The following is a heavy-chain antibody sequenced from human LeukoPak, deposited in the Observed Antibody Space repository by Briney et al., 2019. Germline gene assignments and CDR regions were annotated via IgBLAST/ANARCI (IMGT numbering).Heavy chain of an antibody. V-gene: IGHV4-39*01. J-gene: IGHJ4*02. CDR1: GGSISSSSYY. Sequence: SETLSLTCTVSGGSISSSSYYWGWIRQPPGKGLEWIGSIYYSGSTYYNPSLKSRVTISVDTSKNQFSLKLSSVTAADTAVYYCASVRWDYDYWGQGTLVTDSS. CDR2: IYYSGST. CDR3: ASVRWDYDY. D-gene: IGHD3-10*01.